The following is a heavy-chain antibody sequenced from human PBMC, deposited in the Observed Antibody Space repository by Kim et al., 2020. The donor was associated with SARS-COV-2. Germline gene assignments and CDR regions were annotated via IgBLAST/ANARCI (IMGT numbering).Heavy chain of an antibody. CDR3: AKTGQQLLDNCWLQGLDL. CDR2: ISGNSERT. D-gene: IGHD2-21*01. Sequence: GGSLRLSCTASGFTFSTYFMAWVRQAPGKGLEWVSAISGNSERTHYADSVKGRLTISRDNFKNTLFLEMNSLRVEDTAVYFCAKTGQQLLDNCWLQGLDLWGQGVLVTVVS. J-gene: IGHJ1*01. V-gene: IGHV3-23*01. CDR1: GFTFSTYF.